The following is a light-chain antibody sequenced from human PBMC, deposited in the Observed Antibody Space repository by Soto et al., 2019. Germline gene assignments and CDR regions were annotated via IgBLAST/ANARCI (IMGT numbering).Light chain of an antibody. CDR1: SSDVGSYNL. CDR3: CSYAGSSTLA. V-gene: IGLV2-23*02. CDR2: EVS. J-gene: IGLJ3*02. Sequence: QSALTQPASVSGSPGQSITISCTGTSSDVGSYNLVSWYQQHPGKAPKVMIYEVSKRPSGVSNRFSVSKSGNTSSLTISGLQAEDEADYYCCSYAGSSTLAFGGGTQLTVL.